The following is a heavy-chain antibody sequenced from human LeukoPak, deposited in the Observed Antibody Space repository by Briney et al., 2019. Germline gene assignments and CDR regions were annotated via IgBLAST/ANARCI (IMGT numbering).Heavy chain of an antibody. CDR2: LYSGGDT. V-gene: IGHV3-66*02. Sequence: GGSLRLSCAASGFTVSNNYMTWVRQAPGKGLEWVSVLYSGGDTYYADSVKGRFTISRDNSKNTLYLQMNSLRAEDTAVYYCANSRPYDTGAKGTLVTVSS. CDR3: ANSRPYDT. CDR1: GFTVSNNY. D-gene: IGHD2-21*01. J-gene: IGHJ5*02.